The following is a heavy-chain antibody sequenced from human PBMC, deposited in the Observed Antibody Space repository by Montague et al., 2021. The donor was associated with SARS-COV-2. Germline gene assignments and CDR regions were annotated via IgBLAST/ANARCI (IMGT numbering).Heavy chain of an antibody. Sequence: SETLSLTCTVSGGSITTNIDYWAWLRQPPGKGLEWIGSIYYTGNTYYNPPLKSRVTISVVTSKNHFTLKLSSVTAAETAEYYCARLNRYFDSSDFPSAFDFWGQGTKVTVSS. J-gene: IGHJ3*01. D-gene: IGHD3-22*01. V-gene: IGHV4-39*02. CDR3: ARLNRYFDSSDFPSAFDF. CDR2: IYYTGNT. CDR1: GGSITTNIDY.